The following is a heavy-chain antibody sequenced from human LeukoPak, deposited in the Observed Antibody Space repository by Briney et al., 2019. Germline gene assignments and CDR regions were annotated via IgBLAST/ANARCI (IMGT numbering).Heavy chain of an antibody. CDR2: IYYSGSTNT. Sequence: SETLSLTCTVSGGSISSYYWSWIRQPPGKGLEWIGYIYYSGSTNTNYNPSLKSRVTISVDTSKSQFSLNLSSVTAADTAVYYCARHWATTVDPAYSFDVWGQGTMVTVSS. V-gene: IGHV4-59*08. CDR3: ARHWATTVDPAYSFDV. CDR1: GGSISSYY. D-gene: IGHD4-17*01. J-gene: IGHJ3*01.